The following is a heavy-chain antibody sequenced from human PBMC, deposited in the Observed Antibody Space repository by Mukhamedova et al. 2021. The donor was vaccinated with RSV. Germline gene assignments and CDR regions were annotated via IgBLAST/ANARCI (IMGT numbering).Heavy chain of an antibody. V-gene: IGHV3-7*01. D-gene: IGHD2-21*02. CDR3: VRGGGGDSSSGY. Sequence: EWVANIKRDGSERNYVDSVQDRFTISRDNAKNSLFLQMHSLRAEDMAVYYCVRGGGGDSSSGYWGQGTLVTVSS. CDR2: IKRDGSER. J-gene: IGHJ4*02.